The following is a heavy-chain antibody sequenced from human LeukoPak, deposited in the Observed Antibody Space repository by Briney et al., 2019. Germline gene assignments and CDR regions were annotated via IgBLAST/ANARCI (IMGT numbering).Heavy chain of an antibody. CDR3: ASGNYYLSSWFDP. CDR1: GCTFTSYD. V-gene: IGHV1-8*01. Sequence: GASVKVSCKAVGCTFTSYDINCVRQATGQGLEWMGWINPNSGNTGYAQKFQGRVTMTRNTSISTAYMELSSLRSEDTAVYYCASGNYYLSSWFDPWGQGTLVTVSS. CDR2: INPNSGNT. D-gene: IGHD1-26*01. J-gene: IGHJ5*02.